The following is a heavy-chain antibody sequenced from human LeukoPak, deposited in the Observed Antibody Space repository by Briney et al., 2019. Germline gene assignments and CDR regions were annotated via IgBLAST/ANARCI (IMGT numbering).Heavy chain of an antibody. J-gene: IGHJ4*02. D-gene: IGHD2-15*01. CDR1: GGTFSSYA. V-gene: IGHV1-69*05. Sequence: SVKVSCKASGGTFSSYAISWVRQAPEQGLEWMGRIIPIFGTANYAQKFQGRVTITTDESTSTAYMELSSLRSEDTAVYYCARVGHSTRLQTYYFDYWGQGTLVTVSS. CDR3: ARVGHSTRLQTYYFDY. CDR2: IIPIFGTA.